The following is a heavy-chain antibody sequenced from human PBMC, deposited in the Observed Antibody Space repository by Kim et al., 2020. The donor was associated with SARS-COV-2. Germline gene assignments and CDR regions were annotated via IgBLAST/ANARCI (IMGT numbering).Heavy chain of an antibody. CDR3: AREGYGGKSVNWYLGI. J-gene: IGHJ2*01. CDR2: ISDDATNK. V-gene: IGHV3-33*05. D-gene: IGHD2-15*01. Sequence: GGSLRLSCAASGFTFRTYGIHWVRQAPGKGLEWVVVISDDATNKEYADSVKGRFTISRDNSKNTVYLQMDRLRADDTAVYYCAREGYGGKSVNWYLGIWGRGTLVTVS. CDR1: GFTFRTYG.